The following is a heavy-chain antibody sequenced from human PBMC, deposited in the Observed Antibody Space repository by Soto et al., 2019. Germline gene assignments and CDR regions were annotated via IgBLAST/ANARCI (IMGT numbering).Heavy chain of an antibody. CDR3: ARDRYGDPMWGKDDFDY. CDR1: VFTFSSYA. J-gene: IGHJ4*02. D-gene: IGHD4-17*01. V-gene: IGHV3-23*01. CDR2: ISDSGNNT. Sequence: GGSLRLSCASSVFTFSSYAMSCVRHSPGKWLEWVSTISDSGNNTYSVDSVKGRFTISRDNSKNTLYLQMNSLRAEDTAVYYCARDRYGDPMWGKDDFDYLGQGTLVTVSS.